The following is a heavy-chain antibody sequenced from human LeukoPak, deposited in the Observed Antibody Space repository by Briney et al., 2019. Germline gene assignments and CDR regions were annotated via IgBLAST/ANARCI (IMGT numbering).Heavy chain of an antibody. J-gene: IGHJ6*04. CDR2: ISGSGGST. Sequence: GGTLRLSCAASGFTFRSYGMTWVRQAPGKGLEWVSAISGSGGSTYYADSVKGRFTISRDNAKNSLYLQMNSLRAEDTAVYYCAELGSKMVGGVWGKGTTVTISS. CDR3: AELGSKMVGGV. D-gene: IGHD3-10*02. V-gene: IGHV3-23*01. CDR1: GFTFRSYG.